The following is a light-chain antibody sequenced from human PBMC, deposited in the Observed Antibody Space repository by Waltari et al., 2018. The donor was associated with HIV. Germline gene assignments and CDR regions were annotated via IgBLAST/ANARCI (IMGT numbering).Light chain of an antibody. CDR2: EVS. CDR1: SSDVGGYNY. CDR3: SSYTSSSTLYV. J-gene: IGLJ1*01. V-gene: IGLV2-14*01. Sequence: QSALTQHASVSGSPGQSITISCTGTSSDVGGYNYVPWYHQHPGKAPKLMIYEVSNRPAGVSNRFSGSKSGNTASLTISGLQAEDEADYYCSSYTSSSTLYVFGTGTKVTVL.